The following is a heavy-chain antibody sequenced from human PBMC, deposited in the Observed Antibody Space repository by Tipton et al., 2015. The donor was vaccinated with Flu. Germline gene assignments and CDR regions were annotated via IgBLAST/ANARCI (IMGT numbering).Heavy chain of an antibody. Sequence: TLSLTCAVSGGSISSSNWWSWVRQPPGKGLEWIGEIYHSGSTNYNPSLKSRVTISVDKSKNQFSLKLSSVTAADTAVYYCASSVDLDYYYGMDVWGQGTTVTVSS. J-gene: IGHJ6*02. V-gene: IGHV4-4*02. CDR1: GGSISSSNW. CDR3: ASSVDLDYYYGMDV. D-gene: IGHD3/OR15-3a*01. CDR2: IYHSGST.